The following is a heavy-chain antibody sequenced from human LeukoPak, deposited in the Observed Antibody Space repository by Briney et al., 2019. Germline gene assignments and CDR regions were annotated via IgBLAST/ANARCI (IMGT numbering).Heavy chain of an antibody. V-gene: IGHV4-34*01. CDR2: INHSGST. J-gene: IGHJ4*02. Sequence: SETLSLTCAVYGGSFSGYYWSWIRQPPGKGLEWIGEINHSGSTNYNPSLKSRVTISVDTSKNQFSLKLSSVTAADTAVYYCARGDDFWSGYPHYYFDYWGQGTLVTVSS. CDR3: ARGDDFWSGYPHYYFDY. CDR1: GGSFSGYY. D-gene: IGHD3-3*01.